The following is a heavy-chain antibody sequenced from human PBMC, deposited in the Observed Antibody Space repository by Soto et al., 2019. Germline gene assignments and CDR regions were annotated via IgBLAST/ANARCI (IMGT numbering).Heavy chain of an antibody. V-gene: IGHV3-23*01. J-gene: IGHJ4*02. CDR1: GFTFSSYA. D-gene: IGHD6-19*01. CDR2: ISNSGGKT. CDR3: AKERRRLAVAED. Sequence: EVQVLESGGDLVQPGGSLRLSCATSGFTFSSYAMSWVRQAPGKGLEWVSAISNSGGKTYYADSVKGRFTISRDNSKDTLFLAMNSLRAEDTAIYYGAKERRRLAVAEDWGQGTLVTVSS.